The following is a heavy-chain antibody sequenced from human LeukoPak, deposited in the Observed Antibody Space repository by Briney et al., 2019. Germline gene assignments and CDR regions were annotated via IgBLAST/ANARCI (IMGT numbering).Heavy chain of an antibody. D-gene: IGHD3-3*01. J-gene: IGHJ2*01. CDR3: ARDGGGDFWSGYLDLYWYFDL. CDR2: ISYDGSNK. V-gene: IGHV3-30-3*01. CDR1: GFTFSSYA. Sequence: PGGSLRLSCAASGFTFSSYAMHWVRQAPGKGLEWVAVISYDGSNKYCADSVKGRLTISRDNSKNTLYLQMNSLRAEDTAVYYCARDGGGDFWSGYLDLYWYFDLWGRGTLVTVSS.